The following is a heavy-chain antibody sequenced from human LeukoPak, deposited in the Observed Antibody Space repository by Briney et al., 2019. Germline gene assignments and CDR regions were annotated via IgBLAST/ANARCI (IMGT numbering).Heavy chain of an antibody. Sequence: GGSLRLSCAASGFTFSGSAMHWVRQASGKGLEWGSRIRGKANSYATAFAASVKGRFTMSRDDSENTAYLQMNSLKTEDTAVYYCSTSGDTSMVMGYWGQGTLVTVS. CDR1: GFTFSGSA. CDR2: IRGKANSYAT. CDR3: STSGDTSMVMGY. V-gene: IGHV3-73*01. J-gene: IGHJ4*02. D-gene: IGHD5-18*01.